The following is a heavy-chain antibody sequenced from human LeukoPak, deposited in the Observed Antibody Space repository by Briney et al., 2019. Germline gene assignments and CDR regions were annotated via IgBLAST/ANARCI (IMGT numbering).Heavy chain of an antibody. J-gene: IGHJ4*02. CDR3: ARGPDSSGSYFDY. V-gene: IGHV3-30*03. CDR1: GFTFSNYG. Sequence: GGSLRLSCAASGFTFSNYGMHWVRQAPGKGLEWVAIISYDGSNTYYADSVKGRFTISRDNSKNTLYLQMNSLRAEDTAVYYCARGPDSSGSYFDYWGQGTLVTVS. D-gene: IGHD3-22*01. CDR2: ISYDGSNT.